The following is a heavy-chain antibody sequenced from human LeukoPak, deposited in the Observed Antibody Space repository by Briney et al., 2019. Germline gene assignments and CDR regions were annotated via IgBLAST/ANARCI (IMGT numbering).Heavy chain of an antibody. Sequence: NPGGSLRLSCAASGFTFSSYSMNWVRQAPGKGLEWVSSISSSSSYIYYADSVKGRFTISRDNAKNSLYLQMNSLRAEDTAVYYCARDDSPYYDFWSGYSNFDYWGQGTLVTVSS. CDR1: GFTFSSYS. CDR3: ARDDSPYYDFWSGYSNFDY. CDR2: ISSSSSYI. V-gene: IGHV3-21*01. J-gene: IGHJ4*02. D-gene: IGHD3-3*01.